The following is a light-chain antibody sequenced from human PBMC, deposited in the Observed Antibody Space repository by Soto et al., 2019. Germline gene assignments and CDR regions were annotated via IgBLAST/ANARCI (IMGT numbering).Light chain of an antibody. Sequence: DIQLTQSPSFVSASVGERVTITCRASQDISRYLAWYQQKPGEAPKLLISGASTLQSGVPSRFSGSGSGTEVTLTVSYLLPEDFATYYCQQLYSYSSFGQGTRLENK. CDR3: QQLYSYSS. V-gene: IGKV1-9*01. CDR1: QDISRY. CDR2: GAS. J-gene: IGKJ5*01.